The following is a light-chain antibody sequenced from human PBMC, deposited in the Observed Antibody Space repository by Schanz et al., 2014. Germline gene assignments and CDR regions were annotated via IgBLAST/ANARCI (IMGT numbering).Light chain of an antibody. CDR3: QHYSLSPL. CDR2: DAS. J-gene: IGKJ1*01. CDR1: QSVSSSY. Sequence: EIVLTQSPGTLSLSPGERATLSCRASQSVSSSYLAWYQQKPGQAPRLLIYDASNRATGIPDRFSGSGSGTDFTLTISRLEPEDFAVYYCQHYSLSPLFGQGTKVDI. V-gene: IGKV3-20*01.